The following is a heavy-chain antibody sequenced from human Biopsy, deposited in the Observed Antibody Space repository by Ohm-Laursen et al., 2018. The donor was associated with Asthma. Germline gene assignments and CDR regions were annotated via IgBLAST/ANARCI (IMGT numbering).Heavy chain of an antibody. V-gene: IGHV3-30*18. CDR1: GFMFRSFG. Sequence: SSLRLSCAASGFMFRSFGMHWVRQAPGKGLEWVSVISYDGTHKFYEDSVKGRFTISRDNSKNTLYLQMNSLRTEDTAVYYCAKRRGYSGHDNDYWGQGTLVIVSS. CDR2: ISYDGTHK. D-gene: IGHD5-12*01. CDR3: AKRRGYSGHDNDY. J-gene: IGHJ4*02.